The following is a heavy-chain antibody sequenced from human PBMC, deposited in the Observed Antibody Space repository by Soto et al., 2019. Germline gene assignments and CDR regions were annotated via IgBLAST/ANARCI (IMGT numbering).Heavy chain of an antibody. Sequence: QVQLVQSGAEVKKPGASVKVSCKASGYTFTGYYMHWVRQAPGQGLEWMGWINPNSGGTNYAQKFQGWVTMTRDTSISTPYMERSRQRSDETAGYYCASPVRGVIFSYFDYWGQGTLVTVSS. D-gene: IGHD3-10*01. CDR3: ASPVRGVIFSYFDY. CDR1: GYTFTGYY. V-gene: IGHV1-2*04. J-gene: IGHJ4*02. CDR2: INPNSGGT.